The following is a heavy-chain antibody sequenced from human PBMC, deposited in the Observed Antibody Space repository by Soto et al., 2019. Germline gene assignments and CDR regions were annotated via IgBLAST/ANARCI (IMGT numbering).Heavy chain of an antibody. V-gene: IGHV3-23*01. CDR1: GFTFSSYA. D-gene: IGHD6-6*01. J-gene: IGHJ4*02. CDR2: ISGSGGST. CDR3: AKRSSSSTFDY. Sequence: RLSCAASGFTFSSYAMSWVRQAPGKGLEWVSVISGSGGSTHYADSVKGRSTISRDNSKNTLHLQVNSLRGEDTAVYYCAKRSSSSTFDYWGQGTLVTVSS.